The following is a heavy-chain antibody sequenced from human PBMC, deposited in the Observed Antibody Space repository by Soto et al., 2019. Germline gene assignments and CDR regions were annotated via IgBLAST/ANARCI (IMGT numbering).Heavy chain of an antibody. CDR2: ISGTSGTR. J-gene: IGHJ4*02. V-gene: IGHV3-23*01. CDR3: AKGGVKTVKDY. D-gene: IGHD2-21*01. Sequence: EVQLLESGGGLVQPGGSLRLSCAASGFTFSDYSMSWVRQPPGKGLQWLSSISGTSGTRFSADSVRGRFTISRDNSKNTLYLHMTSLSPEDTAVYYYAKGGVKTVKDYWGQGTLVTVSS. CDR1: GFTFSDYS.